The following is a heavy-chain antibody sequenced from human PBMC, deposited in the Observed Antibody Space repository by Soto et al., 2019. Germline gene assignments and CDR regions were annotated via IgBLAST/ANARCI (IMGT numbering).Heavy chain of an antibody. D-gene: IGHD2-21*02. Sequence: QVQLVQSGAEVKKPGASVKVSCKASGYTFTGYYMHWVRQAPGQGLEWMGWINPNSGGTNYAQKFQGWVTMTRDTSISTADLELGRLRSDDTAVYYCARAPGGVVTAMYYFDYWGQGTLVAVSS. CDR3: ARAPGGVVTAMYYFDY. CDR2: INPNSGGT. J-gene: IGHJ4*02. V-gene: IGHV1-2*04. CDR1: GYTFTGYY.